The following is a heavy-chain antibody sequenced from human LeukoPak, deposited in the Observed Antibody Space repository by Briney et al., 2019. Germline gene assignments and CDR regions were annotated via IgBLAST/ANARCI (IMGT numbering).Heavy chain of an antibody. CDR3: AREESGGYFDY. Sequence: GASVKVSCKASGYTFTNYYMHWVRHAPGQGLEWMGLINPTGTGTNYAQKFRGRVTLTRDTSTTTVYMELSSLRSEDTAVYYCAREESGGYFDYWGQGTLVTVSS. J-gene: IGHJ4*02. CDR1: GYTFTNYY. V-gene: IGHV1-46*01. D-gene: IGHD2-8*02. CDR2: INPTGTGT.